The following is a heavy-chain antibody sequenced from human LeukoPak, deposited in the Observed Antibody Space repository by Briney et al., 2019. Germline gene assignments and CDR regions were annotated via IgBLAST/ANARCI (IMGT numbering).Heavy chain of an antibody. V-gene: IGHV1-18*01. CDR1: GYTFTSYG. CDR3: ARDMVRGVIITNYYYYYMDV. J-gene: IGHJ6*03. CDR2: ISAYNGNT. Sequence: ASVKVSCKASGYTFTSYGISWVRQAPGQGLEWMGWISAYNGNTNYAQKLQGRVTMTTDTSTSTAYMELRSLRSDDTAVYYCARDMVRGVIITNYYYYYMDVWGKGTTVTVSS. D-gene: IGHD3-10*01.